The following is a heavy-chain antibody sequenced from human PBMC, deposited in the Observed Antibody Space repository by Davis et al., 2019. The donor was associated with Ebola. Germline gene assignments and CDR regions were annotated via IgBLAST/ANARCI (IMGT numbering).Heavy chain of an antibody. Sequence: PGGSLRLSCAASGFTFRSYAMSWVRQAPGKGLEWVSAISGTGGRTYYADSVKGRFTISRDNSKNTLYLQMNSLRAEDAAIYYCAKGDGFPGYADDDWGQGTLVTVSS. CDR3: AKGDGFPGYADDD. V-gene: IGHV3-23*01. D-gene: IGHD5-12*01. J-gene: IGHJ4*02. CDR2: ISGTGGRT. CDR1: GFTFRSYA.